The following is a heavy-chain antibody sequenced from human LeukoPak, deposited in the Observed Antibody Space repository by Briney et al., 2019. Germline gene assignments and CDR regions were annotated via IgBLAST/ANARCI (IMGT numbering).Heavy chain of an antibody. J-gene: IGHJ4*02. Sequence: PGRSLRLSRAASGFTFSSYAMHWVRQAPGKGLEWVAVISYDGSNKYYADSVKGRFTISRDNSKNTLYLQMHSLRADDTAVYYCATGYRRDWYQGDWGQGTLVTVSS. V-gene: IGHV3-30-3*01. D-gene: IGHD6-19*01. CDR1: GFTFSSYA. CDR2: ISYDGSNK. CDR3: ATGYRRDWYQGD.